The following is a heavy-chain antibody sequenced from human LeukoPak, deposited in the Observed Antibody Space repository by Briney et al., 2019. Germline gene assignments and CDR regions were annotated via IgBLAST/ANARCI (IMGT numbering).Heavy chain of an antibody. D-gene: IGHD2-8*01. CDR1: GYTFTGYY. Sequence: ASVTVSCKASGYTFTGYYMHWVRQAPGQGLEWMGWINPNSGGTNYAQKFQGRVTMTRDTSISTAYMELSRLRSDDTAVYYCARDATYCTNGVCYYYYGMDVWGQGTTVTVSS. CDR3: ARDATYCTNGVCYYYYGMDV. J-gene: IGHJ6*02. V-gene: IGHV1-2*02. CDR2: INPNSGGT.